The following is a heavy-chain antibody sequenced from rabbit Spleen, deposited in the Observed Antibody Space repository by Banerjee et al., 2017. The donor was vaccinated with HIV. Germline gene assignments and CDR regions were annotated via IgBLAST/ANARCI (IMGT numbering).Heavy chain of an antibody. V-gene: IGHV1S45*01. Sequence: QEQLVESGGGLVKPEGSLTLTCKASAFSFSDRDVMCWVRQAPGKGLEWIACINIVTGKPVYATWAKGRFTISRTSSTTVTLQMTSLTAADTATYFCARDAGTSFSTYGMDLWGPGTLVTVS. CDR3: ARDAGTSFSTYGMDL. D-gene: IGHD8-1*01. J-gene: IGHJ6*01. CDR2: INIVTGKP. CDR1: AFSFSDRDV.